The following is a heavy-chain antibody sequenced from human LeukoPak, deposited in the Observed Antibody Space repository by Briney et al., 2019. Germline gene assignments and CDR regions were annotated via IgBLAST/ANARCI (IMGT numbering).Heavy chain of an antibody. V-gene: IGHV3-48*01. CDR1: GFTFSSYS. CDR2: ISSSSSTI. CDR3: AKGLVYSSGWYYFDY. J-gene: IGHJ4*02. D-gene: IGHD6-19*01. Sequence: GGSLRLSCAASGFTFSSYSMNWVRQAPGKGLEWVSYISSSSSTIYYADSVKGRFTISRDNAKNSLYLQMNSLRAEDTAVYYCAKGLVYSSGWYYFDYWGQGTLVTVSS.